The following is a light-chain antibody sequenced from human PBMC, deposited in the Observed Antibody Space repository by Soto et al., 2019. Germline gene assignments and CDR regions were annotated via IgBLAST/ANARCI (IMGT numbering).Light chain of an antibody. CDR2: GAS. V-gene: IGKV3-20*01. CDR1: QSVSSSY. J-gene: IGKJ1*01. Sequence: EIVLTQSPGTLSLSPGERATLSCRASQSVSSSYLAWYQQKPGQAPSLLIYGASSRATGIPDRFSGSGSGTKFTLTISRLEPEDFKVYYCQQYGSSPGWTFGQGTKVEIK. CDR3: QQYGSSPGWT.